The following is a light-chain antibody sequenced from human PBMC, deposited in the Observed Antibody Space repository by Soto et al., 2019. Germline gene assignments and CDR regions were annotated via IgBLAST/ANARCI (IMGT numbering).Light chain of an antibody. V-gene: IGKV3-20*01. CDR3: QQYGSSSRT. CDR2: GAS. J-gene: IGKJ1*01. CDR1: QSVSSY. Sequence: DIVLTQSPGTLSLSPGERATLSCRASQSVSSYLAWYQQKPGQAPRLLIYGASSRATGIPDRFSGGGSGTDFTLTISRLEPEDFAVSYCQQYGSSSRTFGQGTKVEVK.